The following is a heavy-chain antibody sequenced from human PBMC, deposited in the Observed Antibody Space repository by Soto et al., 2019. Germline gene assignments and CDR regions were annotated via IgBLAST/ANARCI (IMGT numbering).Heavy chain of an antibody. CDR3: AKVLGLMITFGGVIVP. CDR1: GFTFSSYA. D-gene: IGHD3-16*02. J-gene: IGHJ5*02. CDR2: ISGSGGST. V-gene: IGHV3-23*01. Sequence: EVQLLESGGGLVQPGGSLRLSCAASGFTFSSYAMSWVRQAPGKGLEWVSAISGSGGSTYYADSVKGRFTISRDNSKNTLYLQMNSLRAEDTAVYYCAKVLGLMITFGGVIVPWGQGTLVTVSS.